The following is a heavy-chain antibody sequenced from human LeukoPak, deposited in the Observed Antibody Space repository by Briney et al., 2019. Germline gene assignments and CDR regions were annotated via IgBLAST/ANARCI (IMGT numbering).Heavy chain of an antibody. J-gene: IGHJ6*03. V-gene: IGHV3-30*02. CDR1: GFTFSTYG. CDR2: IRYDATKT. CDR3: AKDSETYYFGSGRPGISYYYYYMDV. D-gene: IGHD3-10*01. Sequence: PGGSLRLSCAASGFTFSTYGTHWVRQAPGKGLEWVGFIRYDATKTYYTDSVKGRFTISRDSSRNTLYLQMNSLTAEDTAIYYCAKDSETYYFGSGRPGISYYYYYMDVWGKGTTVT.